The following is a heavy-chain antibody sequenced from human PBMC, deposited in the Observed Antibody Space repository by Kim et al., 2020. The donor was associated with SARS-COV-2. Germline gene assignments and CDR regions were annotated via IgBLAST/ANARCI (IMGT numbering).Heavy chain of an antibody. D-gene: IGHD3-10*01. Sequence: ASVKVSCKASGYTFTSYAMNWVRQAPGQGLEWMGWINTNTGNPTYAQGFTGRFVFSLDTSVSTAYLQISSLKAEDTAVYYCARDIYPGHNLGSFISGGADVWGQGTTVTVSS. V-gene: IGHV7-4-1*02. CDR2: INTNTGNP. CDR1: GYTFTSYA. CDR3: ARDIYPGHNLGSFISGGADV. J-gene: IGHJ6*02.